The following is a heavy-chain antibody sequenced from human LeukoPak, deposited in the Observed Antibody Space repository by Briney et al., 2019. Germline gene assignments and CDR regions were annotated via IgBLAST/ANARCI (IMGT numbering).Heavy chain of an antibody. D-gene: IGHD3-16*01. CDR2: ILYDGSNQ. Sequence: GGSLRLSCAASGFTFSSYTMHWVHQAPGMGLEWVAIILYDGSNQYHADSVKGRFTISRDNSKNTLYLQMNSPRPEDTAVYYCARQGDRYFDYWGQGTLVTASS. V-gene: IGHV3-30*04. CDR1: GFTFSSYT. J-gene: IGHJ4*02. CDR3: ARQGDRYFDY.